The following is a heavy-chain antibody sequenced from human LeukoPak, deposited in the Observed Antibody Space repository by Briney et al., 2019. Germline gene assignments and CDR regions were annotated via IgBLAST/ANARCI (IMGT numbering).Heavy chain of an antibody. CDR3: ARGHYDVLAASYKWTPDY. CDR2: ITSGGDYI. D-gene: IGHD3-9*01. Sequence: GGSLRLSCAASGFTFNTFNTNWVRQAPGKGLEWVSSITSGGDYIYYADSVKGRFTTSRDNAKNSLSLQLNSLRVEDTAVYYCARGHYDVLAASYKWTPDYWGQGTLVTVSS. V-gene: IGHV3-21*01. J-gene: IGHJ4*02. CDR1: GFTFNTFN.